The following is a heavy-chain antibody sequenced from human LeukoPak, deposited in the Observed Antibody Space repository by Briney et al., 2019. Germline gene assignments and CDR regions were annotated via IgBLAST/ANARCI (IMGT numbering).Heavy chain of an antibody. J-gene: IGHJ4*02. CDR1: GFTFSSYS. CDR2: ISSSSSTI. Sequence: GGSLRLSCAASGFTFSSYSMNWVRQAPGKGLEWVSYISSSSSTIYYADSVKGRFTISRDNAKNSLYLQMNSLRAEDTAVYYCARDWNDRSLGYWGQGTLVTVSS. CDR3: ARDWNDRSLGY. D-gene: IGHD1-1*01. V-gene: IGHV3-48*01.